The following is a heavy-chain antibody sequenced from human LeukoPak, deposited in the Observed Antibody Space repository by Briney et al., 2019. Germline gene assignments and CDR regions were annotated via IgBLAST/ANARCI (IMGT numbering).Heavy chain of an antibody. J-gene: IGHJ6*04. Sequence: GGSLRLSCAASGFTFSGSAMHWVRQASGKGLEWVGRIRSKANSYATAYAASVKGRFTISRDDSKNTAYLQMNSLKTEDTAVYSCTRAATVTTLGVRSHYGRDVGGKGTRVTVSS. CDR1: GFTFSGSA. CDR3: TRAATVTTLGVRSHYGRDV. D-gene: IGHD4-17*01. V-gene: IGHV3-73*01. CDR2: IRSKANSYAT.